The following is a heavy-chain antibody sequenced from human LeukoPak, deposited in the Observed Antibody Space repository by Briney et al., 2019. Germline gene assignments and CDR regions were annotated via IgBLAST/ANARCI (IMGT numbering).Heavy chain of an antibody. Sequence: HSETLSLTCTVSGGSISSYYWSWIRQPPGKGLEWIGYIYYSGSTNYNPSLKSRVTISVDTSKNQFSLKLSSVTAADTAVYYCAKAKTPANYWGQGTLVTVSS. V-gene: IGHV4-59*08. CDR1: GGSISSYY. CDR3: AKAKTPANY. CDR2: IYYSGST. J-gene: IGHJ4*02.